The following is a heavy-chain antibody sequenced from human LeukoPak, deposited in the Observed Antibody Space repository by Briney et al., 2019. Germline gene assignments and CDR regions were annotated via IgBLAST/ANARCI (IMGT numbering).Heavy chain of an antibody. CDR3: ARRAYCGGGCYSPFDY. J-gene: IGHJ4*02. V-gene: IGHV4-38-2*01. Sequence: SETLSLTCAVSGYSISSGYYWGWIRQPPGKGLEWIGSIYHSGSTYYNPSLKSRVTISVDTSKNQFSLKLSSVTAADTAVYYCARRAYCGGGCYSPFDYWGQGTLVTVSS. CDR2: IYHSGST. CDR1: GYSISSGYY. D-gene: IGHD2-21*01.